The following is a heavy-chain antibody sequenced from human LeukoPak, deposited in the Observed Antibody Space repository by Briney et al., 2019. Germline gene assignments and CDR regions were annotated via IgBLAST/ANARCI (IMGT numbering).Heavy chain of an antibody. Sequence: GGSLRLSCAASGFTFSRYWMSWVRQAPGKGLEWVANIKQDGSEKYYVDSVKGRFTISRDNAKNSLYLQMNSLRAEDTAVYYCAREGFWSGYYWTGYDYWGQGTLVTVSS. D-gene: IGHD3-3*01. CDR3: AREGFWSGYYWTGYDY. CDR1: GFTFSRYW. CDR2: IKQDGSEK. V-gene: IGHV3-7*01. J-gene: IGHJ4*02.